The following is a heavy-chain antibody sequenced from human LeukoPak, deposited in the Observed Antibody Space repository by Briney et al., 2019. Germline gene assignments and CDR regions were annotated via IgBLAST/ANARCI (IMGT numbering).Heavy chain of an antibody. CDR3: ARPAGSISGSILVY. J-gene: IGHJ4*02. CDR1: GYTFTGYY. D-gene: IGHD6-19*01. Sequence: ASVKVSRKASGYTFTGYYMHWVRQAPGQGLEWMGWINTNTGNPTYAQGFTGRFVFSLDTSVSTAYLQISSLKAEDTAVYYCARPAGSISGSILVYWGQGTLVTVSS. CDR2: INTNTGNP. V-gene: IGHV7-4-1*02.